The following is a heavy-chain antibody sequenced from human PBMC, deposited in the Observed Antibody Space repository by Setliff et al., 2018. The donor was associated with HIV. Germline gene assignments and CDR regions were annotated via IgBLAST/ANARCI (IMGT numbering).Heavy chain of an antibody. CDR2: IYYTGST. J-gene: IGHJ5*02. CDR1: GGSISSGGYY. CDR3: ARDGITIFGTRGGWFDP. D-gene: IGHD3-3*01. Sequence: PSETLSLTCTVSGGSISSGGYYWSWIRQHPRKGLEWIGYIYYTGSTYYNPSLKSRVTISVDTSKNQFSLKLSSVTAADTAVYYCARDGITIFGTRGGWFDPWGQGTLVTVSS. V-gene: IGHV4-31*03.